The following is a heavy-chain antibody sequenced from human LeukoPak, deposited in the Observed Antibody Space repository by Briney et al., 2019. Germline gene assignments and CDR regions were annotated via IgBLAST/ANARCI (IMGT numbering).Heavy chain of an antibody. CDR1: GGSISSGGYY. CDR3: ARQYSSGWPWFDP. CDR2: IYYSGST. J-gene: IGHJ5*02. V-gene: IGHV4-39*01. D-gene: IGHD6-19*01. Sequence: SETLSLTCTVSGGSISSGGYYWGWIRQPPGKGLEWIGSIYYSGSTYYNPSLKSRVTISVDTSKNQFSLKLTSVTAEDAALYYCARQYSSGWPWFDPWGQGTLVTVSS.